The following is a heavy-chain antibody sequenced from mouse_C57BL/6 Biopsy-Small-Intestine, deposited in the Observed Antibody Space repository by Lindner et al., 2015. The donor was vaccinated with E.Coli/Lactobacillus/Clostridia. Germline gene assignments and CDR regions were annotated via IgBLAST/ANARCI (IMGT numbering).Heavy chain of an antibody. Sequence: VQLQESGAELMKPGTSVKLSCKATGYTFTGYWIEWVNQRPGHGFEWIGEILPGSASTDYNEKFRGKATFSADSSSNTAYMQLSSLTTEDSAIYYCARRFGNSYYFDSWGQGTTLTVSS. CDR3: ARRFGNSYYFDS. J-gene: IGHJ2*01. CDR2: ILPGSAST. V-gene: IGHV1-9*01. CDR1: GYTFTGYW. D-gene: IGHD2-1*01.